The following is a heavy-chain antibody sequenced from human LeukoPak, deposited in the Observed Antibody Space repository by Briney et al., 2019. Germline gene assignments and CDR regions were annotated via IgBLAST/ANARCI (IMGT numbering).Heavy chain of an antibody. J-gene: IGHJ6*03. V-gene: IGHV1-8*03. CDR1: GYTFTSYD. CDR3: ARGRSGYEQSYYYYYMDV. Sequence: ASVKASCKASGYTFTSYDINWVRRATGQGREWMGWMNPNSGNTGYAQKFQGRVTITRNTSISTAYMELSSLRSEDTAVYYCARGRSGYEQSYYYYYMDVWGKGTTLTVSS. D-gene: IGHD5-12*01. CDR2: MNPNSGNT.